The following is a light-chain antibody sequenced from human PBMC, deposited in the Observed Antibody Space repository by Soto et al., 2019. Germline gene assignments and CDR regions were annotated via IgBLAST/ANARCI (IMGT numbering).Light chain of an antibody. J-gene: IGKJ4*01. CDR1: HDVSRN. CDR2: DAS. CDR3: QQYNSMLS. V-gene: IGKV1-33*01. Sequence: DIQMTQSPSSLSASVGDRVTIACQSSHDVSRNLNWFQQKPGEAPKLLIYDASNLERGVPSRFSASGSGTDFTFTISSLQPEDVATYYCQQYNSMLSFGGGTEIELK.